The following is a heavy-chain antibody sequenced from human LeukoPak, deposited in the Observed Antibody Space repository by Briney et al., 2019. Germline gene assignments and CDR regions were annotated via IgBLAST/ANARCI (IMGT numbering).Heavy chain of an antibody. CDR3: ASHTSGSGSYYVAFDI. Sequence: SVKVSCKASGGTFSSYAISWVRQAPGQGLEWMGGIIPIFGTANYAQKFQGRVTITADESTSTAYMELSSLRSEDTAVYYCASHTSGSGSYYVAFDIWGQGTMVTVSS. D-gene: IGHD1-26*01. V-gene: IGHV1-69*01. CDR2: IIPIFGTA. CDR1: GGTFSSYA. J-gene: IGHJ3*02.